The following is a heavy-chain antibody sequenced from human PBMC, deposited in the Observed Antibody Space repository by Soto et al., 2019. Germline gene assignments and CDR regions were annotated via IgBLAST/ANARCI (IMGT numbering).Heavy chain of an antibody. CDR1: GYTFTIYG. CDR3: ARVDYYDSSGYYGY. D-gene: IGHD3-22*01. CDR2: ISGYNGNT. V-gene: IGHV1-18*04. Sequence: QVQLVQSGAEVKKPGASVKVSCKASGYTFTIYGISWVRQAPGPGLEWMGWISGYNGNTDYAQNLQDRVTLTTDASTSSVYMELRSLRSDDTAVYYCARVDYYDSSGYYGYWGQGTLITVSS. J-gene: IGHJ4*02.